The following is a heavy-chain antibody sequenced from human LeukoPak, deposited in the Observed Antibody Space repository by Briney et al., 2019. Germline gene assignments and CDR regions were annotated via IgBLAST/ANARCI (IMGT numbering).Heavy chain of an antibody. V-gene: IGHV4-38-2*01. J-gene: IGHJ6*03. CDR3: ASLTYYDFWSGSYYMDV. CDR2: IYHSGST. Sequence: SETLSLTCAVSGYSISSGYYWGWIRQPPGKGLEWIGSIYHSGSTYYNPSLKSRVTISVDTSKNQFSLKLSSVTAADPAVYYCASLTYYDFWSGSYYMDVWGKGTTVTVSS. CDR1: GYSISSGYY. D-gene: IGHD3-3*01.